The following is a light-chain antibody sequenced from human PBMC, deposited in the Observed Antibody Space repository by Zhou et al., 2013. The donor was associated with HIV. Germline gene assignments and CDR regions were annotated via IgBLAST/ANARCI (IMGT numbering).Light chain of an antibody. Sequence: EIVLTQSPATLPLSPGERATLSCRASQSIRSYLAWYQQKPGQAPRLLIYDGSNRATGIPARFSGSGSGTDFTLTISSLEPEDFAAYYCQQRSKWPPTFGGGTKVEIK. CDR2: DGS. CDR1: QSIRSY. CDR3: QQRSKWPPT. J-gene: IGKJ4*01. V-gene: IGKV3-11*01.